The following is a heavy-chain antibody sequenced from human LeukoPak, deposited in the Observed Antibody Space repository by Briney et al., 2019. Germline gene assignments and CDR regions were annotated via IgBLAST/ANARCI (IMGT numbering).Heavy chain of an antibody. CDR1: TYSISSGYY. Sequence: PETLSLTCTVSTYSISSGYYWGWIRQPPGKGLEWIGNNGNTYYNPSLKSRVTISVDTSKKQFSLKLRTATAADTAVYYCARIEAVTRGYNHAYYFDYWGQGTLVTVSS. D-gene: IGHD5-18*01. V-gene: IGHV4-38-2*02. J-gene: IGHJ4*02. CDR3: ARIEAVTRGYNHAYYFDY. CDR2: NGNT.